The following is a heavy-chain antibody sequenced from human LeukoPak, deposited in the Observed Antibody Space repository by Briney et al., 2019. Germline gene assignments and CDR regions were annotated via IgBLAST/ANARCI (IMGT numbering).Heavy chain of an antibody. CDR2: ISGSGGST. CDR1: GFTFSSYA. Sequence: GGSLRLSCAASGFTFSSYAMSWVRQAPGKGLEWVSAISGSGGSTYYADSVKGRFTISRDNSKNTLYLQMNSPRAEDTAVYYCARGIQLWLLGADYFGYWGQGTLVTVSS. J-gene: IGHJ4*02. V-gene: IGHV3-23*01. D-gene: IGHD5-18*01. CDR3: ARGIQLWLLGADYFGY.